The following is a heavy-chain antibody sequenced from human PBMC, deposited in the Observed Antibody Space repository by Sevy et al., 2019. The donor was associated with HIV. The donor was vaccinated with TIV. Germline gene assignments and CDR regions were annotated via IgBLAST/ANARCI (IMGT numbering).Heavy chain of an antibody. Sequence: GGSLRLSCAASGFTFSTYGMHWVRQAPGKGLEWVAVNWFDGSNTYYADSVKGRFTISRDIAKNTLHLQMNSLRVEDTAVYYCARDLEFYDYGDYGPAFMPDYWGQGTLVTVSS. CDR2: NWFDGSNT. CDR3: ARDLEFYDYGDYGPAFMPDY. J-gene: IGHJ4*02. V-gene: IGHV3-33*01. D-gene: IGHD4-17*01. CDR1: GFTFSTYG.